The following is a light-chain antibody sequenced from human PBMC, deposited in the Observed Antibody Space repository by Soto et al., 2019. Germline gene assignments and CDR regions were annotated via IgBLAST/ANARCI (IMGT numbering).Light chain of an antibody. V-gene: IGLV2-14*01. Sequence: QSVLTQPASVSXSXXXSXXXXXXXXXXXXGGYNSVSLYQQHPGKAPKLMIYDVSNRPSGVSNRFSGSKSGNTASLTISGLQAEDEADYYCSSYTSSSPLVVFGGGTKLTVL. CDR3: SSYTSSSPLVV. CDR1: XXXXGGYNS. J-gene: IGLJ2*01. CDR2: DVS.